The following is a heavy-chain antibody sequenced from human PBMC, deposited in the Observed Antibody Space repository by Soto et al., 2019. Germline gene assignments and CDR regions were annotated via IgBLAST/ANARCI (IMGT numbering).Heavy chain of an antibody. CDR1: GGTFSSYA. CDR2: IIPIFGTA. D-gene: IGHD2-15*01. J-gene: IGHJ5*02. V-gene: IGHV1-69*13. Sequence: ASVKVSCKASGGTFSSYAISWVRQAPGQGLEWMGGIIPIFGTANYAQKFQGRVTITADESTSTAYMELSSLRSEDTAVYYCARGGVGYCSGGSCHWFDPWGQGILVTVSS. CDR3: ARGGVGYCSGGSCHWFDP.